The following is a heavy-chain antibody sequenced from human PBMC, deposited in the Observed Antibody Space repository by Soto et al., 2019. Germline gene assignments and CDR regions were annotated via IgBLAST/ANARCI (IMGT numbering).Heavy chain of an antibody. J-gene: IGHJ6*03. CDR1: GYTFTSYD. V-gene: IGHV1-8*01. Sequence: ASVKVSCKASGYTFTSYDINWVRQATGQGLEWMGWMNPNSGNTGYAQKFQGRVTMTRNTSISTAYMELSSLRSEDTAVYYCARVYPRTMVRGALHYYYYYMDVWGKGTTVTVSS. CDR3: ARVYPRTMVRGALHYYYYYMDV. CDR2: MNPNSGNT. D-gene: IGHD3-10*01.